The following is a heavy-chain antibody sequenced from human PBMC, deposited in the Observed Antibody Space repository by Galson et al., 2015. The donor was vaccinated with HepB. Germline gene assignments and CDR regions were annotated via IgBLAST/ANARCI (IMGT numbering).Heavy chain of an antibody. Sequence: SLRLSCAASGFVFSRHGMHWARQAPGKGLEWVAVVWYDGTKQYYSESVEGRFTISSDNSKNMVYLQMNSLRVEDTAVYYCWMIGTDFDYWGQGTLVTVSS. J-gene: IGHJ4*02. CDR1: GFVFSRHG. CDR3: WMIGTDFDY. D-gene: IGHD2-21*01. V-gene: IGHV3-33*01. CDR2: VWYDGTKQ.